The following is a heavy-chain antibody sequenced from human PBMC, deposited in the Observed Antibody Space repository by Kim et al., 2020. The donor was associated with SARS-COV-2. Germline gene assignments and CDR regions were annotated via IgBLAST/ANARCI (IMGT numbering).Heavy chain of an antibody. J-gene: IGHJ6*02. CDR3: ARGGGPLTHSYYGMDV. Sequence: SLNSRVTISVDTSKNQFSLKLSSVTAADTAVYYCARGGGPLTHSYYGMDVWGQGTTVTVSS. V-gene: IGHV4-59*09.